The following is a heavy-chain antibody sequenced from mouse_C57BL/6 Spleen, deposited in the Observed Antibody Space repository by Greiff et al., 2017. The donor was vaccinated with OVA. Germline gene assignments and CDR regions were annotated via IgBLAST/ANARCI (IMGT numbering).Heavy chain of an antibody. J-gene: IGHJ4*01. Sequence: EVQLEESGGGLVQPGGSMKLSCVASGFTFSNYWMNWVRQSPEQGLEWVAQIRLKSDNYATHYAESVKGRFTISRDDSKSSVYLQMNNLRAEDTGIYYCTEYAMDYWGQGTSVTVSS. CDR1: GFTFSNYW. CDR2: IRLKSDNYAT. V-gene: IGHV6-3*01. CDR3: TEYAMDY.